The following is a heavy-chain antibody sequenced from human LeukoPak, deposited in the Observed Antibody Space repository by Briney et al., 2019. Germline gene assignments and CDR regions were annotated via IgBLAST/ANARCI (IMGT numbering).Heavy chain of an antibody. D-gene: IGHD1-1*01. J-gene: IGHJ5*02. CDR1: GFSFRTYD. CDR2: ISGSGGSI. V-gene: IGHV3-23*01. CDR3: TKDQPGAGFDL. Sequence: GGSLRLSCAASGFSFRTYDLSWVRQAPGKGLEWVSGISGSGGSIKYADSLKGRFTISRDNSKKTLYLQMNSLAAEDTAVYYCTKDQPGAGFDLWGQGTLVTVAS.